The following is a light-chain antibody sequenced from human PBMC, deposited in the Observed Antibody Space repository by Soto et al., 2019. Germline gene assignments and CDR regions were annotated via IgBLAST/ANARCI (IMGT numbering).Light chain of an antibody. CDR3: PKYNTAPLT. CDR2: GIS. J-gene: IGKJ4*01. CDR1: QSFSTY. Sequence: DFQMTQSPSSLSASVGDRVTITCRASQSFSTYLAWYQQKPGKVPKLLISGISTLQSGVPSRFSGSGYGTEFTLTISNLQPEDVETYSCPKYNTAPLTLGGGTKVDIK. V-gene: IGKV1-27*01.